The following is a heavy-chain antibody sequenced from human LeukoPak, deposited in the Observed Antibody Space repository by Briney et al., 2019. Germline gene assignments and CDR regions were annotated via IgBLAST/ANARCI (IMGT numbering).Heavy chain of an antibody. D-gene: IGHD6-13*01. J-gene: IGHJ4*02. V-gene: IGHV3-21*01. CDR1: GFTSSSYS. CDR3: ARDSSSWYSLDY. Sequence: PGGSLRLSCAASGFTSSSYSMNWVRQAPGKGLEWVSSISSSSSYIYYADSVKGRFTISRDNAKNSLYLQMNSLRAEDTAVYYCARDSSSWYSLDYWGQGTLVTVSS. CDR2: ISSSSSYI.